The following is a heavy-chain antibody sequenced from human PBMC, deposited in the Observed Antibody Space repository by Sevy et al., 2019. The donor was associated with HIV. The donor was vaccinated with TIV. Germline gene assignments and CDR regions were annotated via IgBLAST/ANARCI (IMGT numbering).Heavy chain of an antibody. CDR2: ISGSGGST. V-gene: IGHV3-23*01. J-gene: IGHJ6*02. CDR1: GFTFSSYA. D-gene: IGHD3-10*01. CDR3: AKFFNYYGSGSYYTGGGDYYYYGMDV. Sequence: GGSLRLSCAASGFTFSSYAMSWVRQAPGKGLEWASAISGSGGSTYYADSVKGRFTISRDNSKNTLYLQMNSLRAEDTAVYYCAKFFNYYGSGSYYTGGGDYYYYGMDVWGQGTTVTVSS.